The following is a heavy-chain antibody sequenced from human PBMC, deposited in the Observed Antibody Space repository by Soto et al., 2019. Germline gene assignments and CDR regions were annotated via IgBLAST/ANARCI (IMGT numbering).Heavy chain of an antibody. CDR3: AGYYYDSSGYYYNFDY. V-gene: IGHV1-69*13. CDR2: IIPIFGTA. D-gene: IGHD3-22*01. J-gene: IGHJ4*02. Sequence: SVKVSCKASGGTFSSYAISWVRQAPGQGLEWMGGIIPIFGTANYAQKFQGRVTITADESTSTAYMELSSLRSEDTAVYYCAGYYYDSSGYYYNFDYWGQGTLVTVSS. CDR1: GGTFSSYA.